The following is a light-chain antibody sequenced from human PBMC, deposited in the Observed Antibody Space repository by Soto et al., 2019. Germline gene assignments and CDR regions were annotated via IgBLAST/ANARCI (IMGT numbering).Light chain of an antibody. CDR1: RDISNS. CDR2: GAS. CDR3: QQTSAFPRT. V-gene: IGKV1-12*01. Sequence: DIQMTQSPSSVSASVGDRLTLTCRASRDISNSLAWYQQTPGKAPKLLLRGASSLHRGVPSRFSGGGAGTEFTLTSSSLQPEDFATYYCQQTSAFPRTFGQGTKVDIK. J-gene: IGKJ2*01.